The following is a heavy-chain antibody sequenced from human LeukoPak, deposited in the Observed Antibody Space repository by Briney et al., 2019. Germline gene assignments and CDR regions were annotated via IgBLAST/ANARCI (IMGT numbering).Heavy chain of an antibody. V-gene: IGHV3-53*01. CDR2: IYSSGNT. D-gene: IGHD3-22*01. CDR3: ARHYYDSSGYYYSLEY. Sequence: GGSLRLSCAVSGFTVSSNFMSWVRQSPGKGLEWVSVIYSSGNTYYADSVRGRFTISRDNSKNTLYLQMISLRAEDTAVYYCARHYYDSSGYYYSLEYWGQGTLVTVSS. CDR1: GFTVSSNF. J-gene: IGHJ4*02.